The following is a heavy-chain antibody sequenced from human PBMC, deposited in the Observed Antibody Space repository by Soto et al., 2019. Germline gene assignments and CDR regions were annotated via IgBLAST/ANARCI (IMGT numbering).Heavy chain of an antibody. CDR3: ARGLDSLRTARRNRIFQY. V-gene: IGHV1-18*01. Sequence: ASVKVSCKASGYTFTSYGISWVRQAPGQGLEWMGWISAYNGNTNYAQKLQGRVTMTTDTSTSTAYMELRSLRSDDTAVYYCARGLDSLRTARRNRIFQYWGQGSLVTVSS. J-gene: IGHJ4*02. CDR1: GYTFTSYG. D-gene: IGHD2-21*01. CDR2: ISAYNGNT.